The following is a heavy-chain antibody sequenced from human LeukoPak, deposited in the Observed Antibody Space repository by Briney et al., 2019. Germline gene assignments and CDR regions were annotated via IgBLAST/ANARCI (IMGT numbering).Heavy chain of an antibody. V-gene: IGHV3-74*01. D-gene: IGHD3-16*01. J-gene: IGHJ4*02. CDR3: ARAVYDYVWGSPTYYFDY. CDR1: GFTFSSYW. Sequence: GGSLRLSCAASGFTFSSYWMHWVRQAPGKGLVWVSRINSDGSSTSYADSVKGRFTISRDNAKNTLYLQMNSLRAEDTAVYYCARAVYDYVWGSPTYYFDYWGQGTLVTVSS. CDR2: INSDGSST.